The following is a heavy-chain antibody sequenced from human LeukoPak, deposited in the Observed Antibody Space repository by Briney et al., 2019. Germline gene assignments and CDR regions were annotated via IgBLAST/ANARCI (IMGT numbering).Heavy chain of an antibody. CDR1: GGSISSYY. V-gene: IGHV4-59*08. D-gene: IGHD3-3*01. CDR3: ARHVSPYYDFWSGYYTDAFDI. CDR2: IYYSGST. J-gene: IGHJ3*02. Sequence: PSGTLSLTCTVSGGSISSYYWSWIRQPPGKGLEWIGYIYYSGSTNHNPSLKSRVTISVDTSKNQFSLKLSSVTAADTAVYYCARHVSPYYDFWSGYYTDAFDIWGQGTMVAVSS.